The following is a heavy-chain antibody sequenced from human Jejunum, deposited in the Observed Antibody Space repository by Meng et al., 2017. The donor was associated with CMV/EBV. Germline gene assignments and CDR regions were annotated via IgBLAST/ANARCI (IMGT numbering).Heavy chain of an antibody. D-gene: IGHD1-14*01. J-gene: IGHJ4*01. CDR2: INSEGNFT. Sequence: LSWPASGFGFSYDWMHWVRQVPGKGLGWVSRINSEGNFTKYADSVKGRCTISRDNAKNMLYLEINSLRAEDTAVYYCARENNGPEEYWGQGTLVTVSS. CDR1: GFGFSYDW. V-gene: IGHV3-74*01. CDR3: ARENNGPEEY.